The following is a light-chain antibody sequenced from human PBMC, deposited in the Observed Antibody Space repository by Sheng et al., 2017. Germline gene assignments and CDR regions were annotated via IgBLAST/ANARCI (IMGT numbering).Light chain of an antibody. V-gene: IGKV1-39*01. CDR3: QQSFSTPRT. Sequence: DIQLTQSPTSLSASEGDRVTITCQASQDIDNHLNWYQQKPGKAPKLLIYEASNLGAGVPSRFSGSGSGTDFTLTISSLQPEDFATYYCQQSFSTPRTFGQGTKVEIK. CDR2: EAS. J-gene: IGKJ1*01. CDR1: QDIDNH.